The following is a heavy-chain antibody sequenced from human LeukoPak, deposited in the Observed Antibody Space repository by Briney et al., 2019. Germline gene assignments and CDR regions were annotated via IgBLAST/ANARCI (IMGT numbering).Heavy chain of an antibody. CDR2: INPSDGST. V-gene: IGHV1-46*01. D-gene: IGHD3-10*02. CDR1: RYTFTNFY. Sequence: ASVKVSCKASRYTFTNFYIHWVRQASGQGLEWMGVINPSDGSTTYVQKFQGRVTMTRDTSTSTVYMDLSSLRSEDTAIYYCARDMLARSASFDYWGQGTLVTVSS. CDR3: ARDMLARSASFDY. J-gene: IGHJ4*02.